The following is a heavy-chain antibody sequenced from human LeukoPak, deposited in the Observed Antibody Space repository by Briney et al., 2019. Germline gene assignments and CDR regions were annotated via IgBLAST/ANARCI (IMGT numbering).Heavy chain of an antibody. CDR2: ITTISHYI. D-gene: IGHD3-10*01. CDR3: ARSGGPGTYHQLRYNWFDP. CDR1: GFTLSDYH. Sequence: GGSLRLSCAASGFTLSDYHMNWVRQAPGKGLEWLSSITTISHYIYYAGAVRGRSTISRDNAKNSLYLQMNSLRGGDTAVYYCARSGGPGTYHQLRYNWFDPWGQGTLVTVSS. V-gene: IGHV3-21*01. J-gene: IGHJ5*02.